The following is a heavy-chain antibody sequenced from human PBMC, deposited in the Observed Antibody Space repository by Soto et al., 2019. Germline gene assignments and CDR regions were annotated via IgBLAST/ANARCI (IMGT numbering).Heavy chain of an antibody. CDR2: IHHSGKS. D-gene: IGHD3-10*01. J-gene: IGHJ4*02. CDR3: ARGGATWGMVRGVIIGSGDY. V-gene: IGHV4-59*12. Sequence: PGKGLECIGCIHHSGKSNYSPSLRSRVTISVDTSKNQFSLKLSSVTAADTAVYYCARGGATWGMVRGVIIGSGDYWGQGTLVTVSS.